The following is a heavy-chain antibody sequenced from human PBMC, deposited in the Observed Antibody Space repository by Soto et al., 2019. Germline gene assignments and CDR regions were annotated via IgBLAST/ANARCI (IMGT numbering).Heavy chain of an antibody. D-gene: IGHD2-2*01. CDR3: ARDRDIVLVPAAIRFVFDY. CDR2: ISYDGSNK. CDR1: GFTFSSYA. J-gene: IGHJ4*02. V-gene: IGHV3-30-3*01. Sequence: PGGSLRLSCAASGFTFSSYAMHWVRQAPGKGLEWVAVISYDGSNKYYADSVKGRFTISRDNSKNTLYLQMNSLRAEDTAVYYCARDRDIVLVPAAIRFVFDYWGQGTLVTVSS.